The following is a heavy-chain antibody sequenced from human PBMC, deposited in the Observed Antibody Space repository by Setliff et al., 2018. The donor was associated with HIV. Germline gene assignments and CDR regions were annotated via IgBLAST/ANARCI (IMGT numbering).Heavy chain of an antibody. J-gene: IGHJ2*01. CDR2: IYYSGST. V-gene: IGHV4-39*01. CDR1: GGSISSGGYY. Sequence: SETLSLTCNVSGGSISSGGYYWGWIRQHPGKGLEWIGNIYYSGSTYYNPSLKTRVTISVDGSKNQLSLKLKSVTAADTAVYYCARAYCSGGNCYSTLEGNYYFDLWGRGTLVTVSS. CDR3: ARAYCSGGNCYSTLEGNYYFDL. D-gene: IGHD2-15*01.